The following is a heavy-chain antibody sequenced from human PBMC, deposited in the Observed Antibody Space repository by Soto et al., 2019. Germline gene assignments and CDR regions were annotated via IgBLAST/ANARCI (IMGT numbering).Heavy chain of an antibody. Sequence: QITLKESGPTLVNPTQTLTLTCTFSGFSLSTSGVVVGWIRQPPGKALEWIALIYWDDDKRYSPSLKSRLTSAKDTSKNQVVLIMTNMDPVDTCTYYCAHRLIDSSGLWNHGAFDIWCQGTMVTVS. CDR2: IYWDDDK. V-gene: IGHV2-5*02. CDR3: AHRLIDSSGLWNHGAFDI. J-gene: IGHJ3*02. CDR1: GFSLSTSGVV. D-gene: IGHD3-22*01.